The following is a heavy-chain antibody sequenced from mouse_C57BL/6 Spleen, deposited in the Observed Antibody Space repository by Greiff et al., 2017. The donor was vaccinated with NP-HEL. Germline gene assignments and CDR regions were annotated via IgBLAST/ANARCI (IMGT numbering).Heavy chain of an antibody. CDR3: ARWDGNYVGFAY. V-gene: IGHV1-69*01. D-gene: IGHD2-1*01. CDR1: GYTFTSYW. Sequence: QVQLQQPGAELVMPGASVKLSCKASGYTFTSYWMHWVKQRPGQGLEWIGEIDPSDSYTNYNQKFKGKSTLTVDKSSSTAYLQLSSLTSEDSAVYYCARWDGNYVGFAYWDQGTLVTVSA. CDR2: IDPSDSYT. J-gene: IGHJ3*01.